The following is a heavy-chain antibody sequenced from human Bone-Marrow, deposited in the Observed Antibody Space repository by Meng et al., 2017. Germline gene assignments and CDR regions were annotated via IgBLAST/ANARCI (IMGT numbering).Heavy chain of an antibody. V-gene: IGHV4-61*01. Sequence: QGQPQESGPGLVRPSGTLSLTCTVSGGSVYSGSYYWSWIRQPPGKGLEWIGYIYYTGTTKYNPSLKSRVTISVDTSKNQFSLNLSSVTAADTALYYCARTPGYSYGQIDSWGQGTLVTVSS. CDR2: IYYTGTT. CDR1: GGSVYSGSYY. CDR3: ARTPGYSYGQIDS. J-gene: IGHJ4*02. D-gene: IGHD5-18*01.